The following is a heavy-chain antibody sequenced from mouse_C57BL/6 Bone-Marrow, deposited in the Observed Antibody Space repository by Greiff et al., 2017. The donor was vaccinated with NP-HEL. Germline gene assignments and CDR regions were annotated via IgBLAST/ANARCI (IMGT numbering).Heavy chain of an antibody. J-gene: IGHJ3*01. D-gene: IGHD2-3*01. CDR2: ISSGGSYT. Sequence: EVQRVESGGDLVKPGGSLKLSCAASGFTFSSYGMSWVRQTPDQRLEWVATISSGGSYTYYPDSVKGRFTISRDNSKNTLYLQMSSLTSEDTAMYYCARHGWLLRLFAYWGQGTLVTVSA. V-gene: IGHV5-6*01. CDR3: ARHGWLLRLFAY. CDR1: GFTFSSYG.